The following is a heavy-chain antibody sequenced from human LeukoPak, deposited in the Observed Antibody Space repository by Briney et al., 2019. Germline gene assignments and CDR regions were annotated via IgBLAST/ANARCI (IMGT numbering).Heavy chain of an antibody. CDR3: ARGAYGSTQPFDY. CDR2: IYTSGST. Sequence: ASETLSLTCTVSGGSISSYYWNWIRQPAGKGLEWIGRIYTSGSTNYNPSLKSRVTMSVDTSKNQFSLKLSSVTAADTAVYYCARGAYGSTQPFDYWGQGTLVTVSS. CDR1: GGSISSYY. J-gene: IGHJ4*02. D-gene: IGHD3-22*01. V-gene: IGHV4-4*07.